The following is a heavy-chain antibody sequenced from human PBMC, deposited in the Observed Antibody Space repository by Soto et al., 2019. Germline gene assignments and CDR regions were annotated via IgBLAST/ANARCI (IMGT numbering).Heavy chain of an antibody. CDR2: IIPIPGTA. CDR1: GGTFSSYA. V-gene: IGHV1-69*01. Sequence: QVQLVQSGAEVKKPGSSAKVSCKASGGTFSSYAISWVRQAPGQGLEWMGGIIPIPGTANYAQKFQGRVTITADESTSTAYMELSSLRSADTAVYYCATSPGSSTSLEIYYYYYYGMDVWGQGTTVTVSS. D-gene: IGHD2-2*01. J-gene: IGHJ6*02. CDR3: ATSPGSSTSLEIYYYYYYGMDV.